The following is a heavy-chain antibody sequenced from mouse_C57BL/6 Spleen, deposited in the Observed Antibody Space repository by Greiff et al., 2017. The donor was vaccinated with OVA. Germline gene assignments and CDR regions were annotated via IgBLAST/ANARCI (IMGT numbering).Heavy chain of an antibody. J-gene: IGHJ2*01. CDR1: GYTFTSYW. Sequence: QVQLQQPGAELVKPGDSVKMSCKASGYTFTSYWITWVKQRPGQGLEWIGDIYPGSGSTNYNEKFKSKATLTVDTSSSTAYMQLSSLTSEDSAVYYCARLDYVYDGNYFDYWGQGTTLTVSS. CDR2: IYPGSGST. CDR3: ARLDYVYDGNYFDY. D-gene: IGHD2-2*01. V-gene: IGHV1-55*01.